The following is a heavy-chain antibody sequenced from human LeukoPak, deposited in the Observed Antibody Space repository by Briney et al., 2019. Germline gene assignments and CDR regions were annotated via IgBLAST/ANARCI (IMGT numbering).Heavy chain of an antibody. CDR2: IKQDGSEK. CDR1: GFTFSNYW. J-gene: IGHJ3*02. Sequence: SGGSLRLSCAASGFTFSNYWMTWVRQAPGIGLEWAANIKQDGSEKYYVDSVRGRFTISRDNAKMSLCLQINSLRAEDTAVYYCVRDLGAALWPNAFDIWGQGTMVTVSS. CDR3: VRDLGAALWPNAFDI. V-gene: IGHV3-7*05. D-gene: IGHD6-25*01.